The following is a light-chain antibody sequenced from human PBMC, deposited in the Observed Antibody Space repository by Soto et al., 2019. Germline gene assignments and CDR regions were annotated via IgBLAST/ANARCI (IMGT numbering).Light chain of an antibody. CDR1: QSVSNNY. V-gene: IGKV3-20*01. Sequence: EIVLTQSPGTLSMSPGERATLSCRASQSVSNNYLAWYQQKPGQAPRLLIFAASSRATGIPDRFSGSGSGTDFALTFSRLEPEDFAMYYCQQYDTYSPRLAFGGGTTVEIK. CDR2: AAS. CDR3: QQYDTYSPRLA. J-gene: IGKJ4*01.